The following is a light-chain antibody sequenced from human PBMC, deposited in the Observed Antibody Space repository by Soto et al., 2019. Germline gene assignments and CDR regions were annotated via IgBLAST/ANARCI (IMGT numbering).Light chain of an antibody. V-gene: IGLV2-14*01. CDR2: EVS. CDR3: SSYTSSSTLL. CDR1: SNDVGGYNY. Sequence: QSALTQPASVSGSPGQSITISCTGASNDVGGYNYVSWYQQHPGKAPKVIIYEVSSRPSGVSTRFSGSKSGNTASLTISGLQAEDEADYYCSSYTSSSTLLFGGGTKVTVL. J-gene: IGLJ3*02.